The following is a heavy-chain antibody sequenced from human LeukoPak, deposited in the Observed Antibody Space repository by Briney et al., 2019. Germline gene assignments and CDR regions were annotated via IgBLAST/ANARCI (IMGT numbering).Heavy chain of an antibody. CDR2: IYSGGST. CDR1: GFTVSSNY. J-gene: IGHJ6*03. V-gene: IGHV3-66*04. CDR3: ATLPAAISVADYYYMDV. D-gene: IGHD2-2*02. Sequence: GGSLRLSCAASGFTVSSNYMSWVRQAPGKGLEWVSVIYSGGSTYYADSVKGRFTISRDNSKNTLYLQMNSLRAEDTAVYYCATLPAAISVADYYYMDVWGKGTTVTVSS.